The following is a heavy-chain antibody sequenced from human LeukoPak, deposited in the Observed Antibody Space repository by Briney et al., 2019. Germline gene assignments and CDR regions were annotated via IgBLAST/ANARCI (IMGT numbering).Heavy chain of an antibody. D-gene: IGHD2-15*01. CDR2: IIPILGIT. Sequence: SLKLSCKASGGTFSSYTISWVRQAPGQGLEWMGRIIPILGITNYAHTYQGRVTTSADKSTSTAYMELSSLRSEHTCVYYCATNLYWSWMDVWGQGTTVTVSS. CDR1: GGTFSSYT. CDR3: ATNLYWSWMDV. J-gene: IGHJ6*02. V-gene: IGHV1-69*02.